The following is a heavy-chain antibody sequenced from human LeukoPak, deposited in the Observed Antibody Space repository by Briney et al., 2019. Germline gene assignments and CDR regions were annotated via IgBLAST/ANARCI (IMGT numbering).Heavy chain of an antibody. Sequence: GGSLRLSCAASGFTVSSIYMSWVRQAPGKGLEWVSVVYSGGSTYYADSVKGRFTISRDNSQNTLYLQMNSLRAEGTAIYYCAKAALRYQLLSSLDYWGQGTLVTVSS. CDR3: AKAALRYQLLSSLDY. CDR1: GFTVSSIY. J-gene: IGHJ4*02. CDR2: VYSGGST. D-gene: IGHD2-2*01. V-gene: IGHV3-53*01.